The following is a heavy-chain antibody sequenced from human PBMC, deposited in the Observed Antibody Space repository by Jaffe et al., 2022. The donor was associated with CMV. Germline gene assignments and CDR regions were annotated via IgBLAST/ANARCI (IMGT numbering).Heavy chain of an antibody. J-gene: IGHJ4*02. CDR3: TTGGGITFGGVIVEERTLGFDY. CDR1: GFTFSNAW. Sequence: EVQLVESGGGLVKPGGSLRLSCAASGFTFSNAWMSWVRQAPGKGLEWVGRIKSKTDGGTTDYAAPVKGRFTISRDDSKNTLYLQMNSLKTEDTAVYYCTTGGGITFGGVIVEERTLGFDYWGQGTLVTVSS. D-gene: IGHD3-16*02. CDR2: IKSKTDGGTT. V-gene: IGHV3-15*01.